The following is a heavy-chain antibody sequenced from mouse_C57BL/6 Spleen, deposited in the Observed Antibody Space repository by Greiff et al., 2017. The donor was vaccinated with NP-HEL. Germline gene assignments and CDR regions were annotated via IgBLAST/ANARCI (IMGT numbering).Heavy chain of an antibody. Sequence: QVHVKQSGAELVRPGASVKLSCKASGYTFTDYYINWVKQRPGQGLEWIARIYPGSGNTYYNEKFKGKATLTAEKSSSTAYMQLSSLTSEDSAVYFCARGYGGNYFDYWGQGTTLTVSS. CDR3: ARGYGGNYFDY. D-gene: IGHD1-1*02. CDR2: IYPGSGNT. J-gene: IGHJ2*01. CDR1: GYTFTDYY. V-gene: IGHV1-76*01.